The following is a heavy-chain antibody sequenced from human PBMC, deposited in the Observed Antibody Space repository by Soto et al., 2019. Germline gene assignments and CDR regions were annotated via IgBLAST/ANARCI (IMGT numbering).Heavy chain of an antibody. CDR1: GGSFSGYY. J-gene: IGHJ6*02. V-gene: IGHV4-34*01. Sequence: SETLSLTCAVYGGSFSGYYWSWIRQPPGKGLEWIGEINHSGSTNYNPSLKSRVTISVDTSKNQFSLKLSSVAAADTAVYYRARCRKTSMVRGVNGMDVWGQGTTVTVSS. CDR2: INHSGST. D-gene: IGHD3-10*01. CDR3: ARCRKTSMVRGVNGMDV.